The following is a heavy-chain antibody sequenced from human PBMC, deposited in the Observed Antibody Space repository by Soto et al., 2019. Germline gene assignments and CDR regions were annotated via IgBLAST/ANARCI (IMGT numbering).Heavy chain of an antibody. J-gene: IGHJ6*02. CDR3: ARVYDFWSGYGYYGMDV. V-gene: IGHV1-69*13. CDR1: GGTFSSYA. D-gene: IGHD3-3*01. Sequence: SVKVSCKASGGTFSSYAISWVRQAPGQGLEWMGGIIPIFGTANYAQKFQGRVTITADESTSTAYMELSSLRSEDTAVYYCARVYDFWSGYGYYGMDVWGQGTTVTVSS. CDR2: IIPIFGTA.